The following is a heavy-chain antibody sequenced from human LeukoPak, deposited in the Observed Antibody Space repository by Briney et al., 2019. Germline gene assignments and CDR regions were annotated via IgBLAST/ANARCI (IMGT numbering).Heavy chain of an antibody. D-gene: IGHD6-19*01. CDR2: IYYSGST. J-gene: IGHJ3*02. CDR3: ARGVTSSGWFGGAFDI. CDR1: GGSISSYY. Sequence: KPSETLSLTCTVSGGSISSYYWSWIRQPPGKGLEWIGYIYYSGSTNYNPSLKSRVTISVDTSKNQSSLKLSSVTAADTAVYYCARGVTSSGWFGGAFDIWGQGTMVTVSS. V-gene: IGHV4-59*01.